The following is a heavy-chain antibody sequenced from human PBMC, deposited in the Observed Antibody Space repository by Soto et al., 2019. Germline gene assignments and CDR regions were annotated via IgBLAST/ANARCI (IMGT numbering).Heavy chain of an antibody. J-gene: IGHJ5*02. V-gene: IGHV1-18*01. CDR1: GYIFTKYG. CDR3: ARLQLGGDRMLNWFDP. CDR2: INVYNGDR. Sequence: QVPVVQSGPELKKPGASVKVSCKAQGYIFTKYGIGWVRQAPGHGLEWVGLINVYNGDRKVAQKFQDRVSMTTDTATDTAYMELKSLRSGDTAVYYCARLQLGGDRMLNWFDPWGQGTLVTVSS. D-gene: IGHD2-21*02.